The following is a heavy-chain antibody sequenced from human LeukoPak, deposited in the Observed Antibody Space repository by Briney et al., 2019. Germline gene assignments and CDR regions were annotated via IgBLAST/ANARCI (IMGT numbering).Heavy chain of an antibody. V-gene: IGHV3-30*04. CDR1: GFTFSAFA. D-gene: IGHD3-22*01. CDR2: ISYDASDK. J-gene: IGHJ5*02. CDR3: AKGLYDSGGFFPPFDP. Sequence: GRSLRLSCAASGFTFSAFAMHWVRQAPGKGLEWVSLISYDASDKYYADSVKGRFTISRDNSENTLYLQMNSLRPEDTAVYYCAKGLYDSGGFFPPFDPWGQGTLVTVSS.